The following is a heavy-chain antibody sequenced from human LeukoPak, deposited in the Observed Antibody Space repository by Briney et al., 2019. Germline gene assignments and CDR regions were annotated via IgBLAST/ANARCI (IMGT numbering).Heavy chain of an antibody. CDR2: IIPILGIA. V-gene: IGHV1-69*04. Sequence: GSSVKVSCKASGGTFSSYAICWVRQAPGQGLEWMGRIIPILGIANYAQKFQGRVTITADKSTSTAYMELSSLRSEGTAVYYCARDLIVVVPAAMTMVRGNYYYGMDVWGQGTTVTVSS. J-gene: IGHJ6*02. CDR1: GGTFSSYA. CDR3: ARDLIVVVPAAMTMVRGNYYYGMDV. D-gene: IGHD2-2*01.